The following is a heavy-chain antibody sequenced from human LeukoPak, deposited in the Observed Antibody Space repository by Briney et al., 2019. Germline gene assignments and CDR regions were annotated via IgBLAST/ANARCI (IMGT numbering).Heavy chain of an antibody. D-gene: IGHD3-9*01. CDR3: AKEWGSGRYFDWLPPYYFDY. CDR1: GGTFSSYA. CDR2: IIPIFGTA. J-gene: IGHJ4*02. V-gene: IGHV1-69*05. Sequence: VASVKVSCKASGGTFSSYAISWVRQAPGQGLEWMGGIIPIFGTANYAQKFQGRVTITTDESTSTAYMELSSLRSEDTAVYYCAKEWGSGRYFDWLPPYYFDYWGQGTLVTVSS.